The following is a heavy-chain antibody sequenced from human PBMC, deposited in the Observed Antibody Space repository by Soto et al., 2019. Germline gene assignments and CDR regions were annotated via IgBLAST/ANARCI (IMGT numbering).Heavy chain of an antibody. V-gene: IGHV4-39*01. CDR2: IYYSGST. CDR3: ARLGITMVRGIFY. D-gene: IGHD3-10*01. J-gene: IGHJ4*02. Sequence: PSETLSLTCTVSGGSISSSSYYWGWIRQPPGKGLEWIGSIYYSGSTYYNPSLKSRVTISVDTSKNQFSLKLSSVTAADTAVHYGARLGITMVRGIFYWGQGTLVTVSS. CDR1: GGSISSSSYY.